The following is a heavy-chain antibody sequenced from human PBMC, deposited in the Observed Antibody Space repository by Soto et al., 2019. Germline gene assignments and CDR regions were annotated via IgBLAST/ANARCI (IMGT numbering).Heavy chain of an antibody. CDR3: ARGGEPLGYYGLDV. V-gene: IGHV4-61*01. CDR2: MYYTGVT. CDR1: GGSVRSGNHF. J-gene: IGHJ6*02. Sequence: QVQLQESGPGLLKASETLSLTCSVSGGSVRSGNHFWNWIRQPPGWGLEWLGYMYYTGVTNYNPSLKSRVSMSVDTSKDQFSLNLTSLTAADTAVYYCARGGEPLGYYGLDVWGQGTTVTVSS.